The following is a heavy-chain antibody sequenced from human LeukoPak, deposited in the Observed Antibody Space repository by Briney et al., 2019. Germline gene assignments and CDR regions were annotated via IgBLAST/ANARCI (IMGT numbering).Heavy chain of an antibody. CDR1: GGSFSGYY. CDR3: ARDWGVTTGTYYYYYGMDV. D-gene: IGHD4-17*01. Sequence: SETLSLTCAVYGGSFSGYYWSWIRQPPGKGLEWIGEINHSGSTNYNPSLKSRVTISVDTSKNQFSLKLSSVTAADTAVYYCARDWGVTTGTYYYYYGMDVWGQGTTVTVSS. V-gene: IGHV4-34*01. J-gene: IGHJ6*02. CDR2: INHSGST.